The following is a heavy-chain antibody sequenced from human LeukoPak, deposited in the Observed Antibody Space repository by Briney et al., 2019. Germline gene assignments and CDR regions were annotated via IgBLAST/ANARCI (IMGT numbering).Heavy chain of an antibody. CDR3: ARGSMVRGGRVSYYFDY. D-gene: IGHD3-10*01. V-gene: IGHV1-69*13. Sequence: SVKVSCKASGYTFTSYDINWVRQAPGQGLEWMGGIIPIFGTANYAQKFQGRVTITADESTSTAYMELSSLRSEDTAVYYCARGSMVRGGRVSYYFDYWGQGTLVTVSS. CDR1: GYTFTSYD. J-gene: IGHJ4*02. CDR2: IIPIFGTA.